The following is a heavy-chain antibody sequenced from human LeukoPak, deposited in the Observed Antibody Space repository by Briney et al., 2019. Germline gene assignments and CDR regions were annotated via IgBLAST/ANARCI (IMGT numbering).Heavy chain of an antibody. Sequence: SETLSLTCAVYGGSFSGYYWGWIRQPPGKGLEWIGEINHSGSTNYNPSLKSRVTISVDTSKNQFSLKMSSVTAADTAVYYCARGPTMGYYYYYMDVWGKGTTVTVSS. J-gene: IGHJ6*03. CDR1: GGSFSGYY. V-gene: IGHV4-34*01. CDR3: ARGPTMGYYYYYMDV. CDR2: INHSGST. D-gene: IGHD3-10*01.